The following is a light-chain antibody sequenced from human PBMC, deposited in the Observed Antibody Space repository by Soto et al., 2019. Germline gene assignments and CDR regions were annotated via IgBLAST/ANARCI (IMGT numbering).Light chain of an antibody. J-gene: IGKJ1*01. CDR1: QSVSSN. V-gene: IGKV3-15*01. CDR3: QHYNNSKT. Sequence: ELVMTQSPAPLSVSPGERATLSCTASQSVSSNLARYQQKPGQAPRLLLYGASTRATGTPARFSGSGSGTEFTLTISSLQSEDHAVYDSQHYNNSKTFGQGTKVESK. CDR2: GAS.